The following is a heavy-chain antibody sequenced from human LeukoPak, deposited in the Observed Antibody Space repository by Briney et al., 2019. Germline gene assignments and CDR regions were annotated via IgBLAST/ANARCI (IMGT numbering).Heavy chain of an antibody. J-gene: IGHJ4*02. CDR1: GFTVSSNY. D-gene: IGHD6-19*01. CDR2: IYSGGST. CDR3: ARDHQGSSGWYDGY. V-gene: IGHV3-66*01. Sequence: GGSLRLSCAASGFTVSSNYMTWVRQAPGKGLEWVSAIYSGGSTYYADSVKGRFTISRDNSKNTLYLQMNSLRAEDTAVYYCARDHQGSSGWYDGYWGQGTLVTVSS.